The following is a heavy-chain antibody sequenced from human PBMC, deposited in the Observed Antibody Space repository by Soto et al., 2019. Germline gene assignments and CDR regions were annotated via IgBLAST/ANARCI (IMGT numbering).Heavy chain of an antibody. CDR2: IRGSGGST. V-gene: IGHV3-23*01. Sequence: EVQLLESGGGLVQPGGSLRLSCAASGFTFSSYAMSWVRQAPGKGLEWVSGIRGSGGSTHYADSVKGRFTIARDNSKNTLYLQMNSLRAEDTAVYYCAKDGELPPTGDFDYWGQGTLVTVSS. J-gene: IGHJ4*02. CDR1: GFTFSSYA. D-gene: IGHD1-26*01. CDR3: AKDGELPPTGDFDY.